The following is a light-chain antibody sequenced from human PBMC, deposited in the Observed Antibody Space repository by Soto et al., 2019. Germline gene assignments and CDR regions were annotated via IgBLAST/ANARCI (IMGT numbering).Light chain of an antibody. CDR1: QSVSGN. CDR2: GAS. J-gene: IGKJ1*01. Sequence: EIVMTQSPATLSVSPGERATLSCRASQSVSGNLVWYQQKPGQAPRLLIYGASTRATGIPARFSGSGSGTEFTLTISSLQSEDFAVYYCQQYTDWPPTFGQGTKVEIK. V-gene: IGKV3-15*01. CDR3: QQYTDWPPT.